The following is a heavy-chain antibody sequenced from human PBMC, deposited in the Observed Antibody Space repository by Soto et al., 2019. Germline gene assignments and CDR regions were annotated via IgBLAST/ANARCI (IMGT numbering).Heavy chain of an antibody. CDR3: ARGMILDQMNDAFDI. CDR1: GFTFSSYA. Sequence: GGSLRLSCAASGFTFSSYAMSWVRQAPGKGLEWVSAISGSGGSTYYADSVKGRFTISRDNSKNTLYLQMNSLRAEDTAVYYCARGMILDQMNDAFDIWGQGTMVTVSS. CDR2: ISGSGGST. D-gene: IGHD1-1*01. J-gene: IGHJ3*02. V-gene: IGHV3-23*01.